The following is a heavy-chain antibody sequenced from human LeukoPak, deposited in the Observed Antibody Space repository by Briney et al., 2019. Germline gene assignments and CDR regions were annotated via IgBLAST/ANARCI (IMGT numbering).Heavy chain of an antibody. D-gene: IGHD4-17*01. Sequence: GGSVRLSCAASGFTVSSNSMSWVRQAPGRGLEWVSVIYSGGTTYYADSVKGRFTISRDNSKNTLYLQMNSLRAEDTAVYYCAREHNGDYVDYWGQGTLVTVSS. CDR3: AREHNGDYVDY. J-gene: IGHJ4*02. CDR1: GFTVSSNS. CDR2: IYSGGTT. V-gene: IGHV3-53*01.